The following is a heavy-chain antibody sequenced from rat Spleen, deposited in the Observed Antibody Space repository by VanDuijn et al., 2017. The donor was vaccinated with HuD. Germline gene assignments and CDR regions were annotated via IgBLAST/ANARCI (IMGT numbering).Heavy chain of an antibody. CDR3: GTDYFGGYVMDA. V-gene: IGHV5-25*01. D-gene: IGHD1-11*01. Sequence: EVQLVETGGGLVQPGRSLKLSCAASGFTFSNYDMAWVRQAPTKGLEWVASISTGGGNTYYRDSVKGRFTISRDNAESTLYLQVDSLRSEDTATYYCGTDYFGGYVMDAWGQGVSVTVSS. CDR2: ISTGGGNT. CDR1: GFTFSNYD. J-gene: IGHJ4*01.